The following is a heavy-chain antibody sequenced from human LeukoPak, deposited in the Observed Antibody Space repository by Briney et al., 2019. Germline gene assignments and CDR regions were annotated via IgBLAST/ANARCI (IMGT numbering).Heavy chain of an antibody. CDR1: GFTFTSSA. J-gene: IGHJ6*02. CDR3: ARDLYYYGSGSCMDV. D-gene: IGHD3-10*01. Sequence: GTSVKVSCKASGFTFTSSAMQWVRQARGQRLEWMGWISAYNGNTNYAQKLQGRVTMTTDTSTSTAYMELRSLRSDDTAVYYCARDLYYYGSGSCMDVWGQGTTVTVSS. V-gene: IGHV1-18*01. CDR2: ISAYNGNT.